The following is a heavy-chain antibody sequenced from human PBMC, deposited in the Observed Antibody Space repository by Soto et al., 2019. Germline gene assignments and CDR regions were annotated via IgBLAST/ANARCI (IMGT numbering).Heavy chain of an antibody. Sequence: GGSLRLSCAASGFTFSSYAMHWVRQAPGKGLEWVAVISYDGSNKYYADSVKGRFTISRDNSKNTLYLQMNSLRAEDTAVYYCARDPSLGVPAAMSWFDPWGQGTLVTVSS. CDR2: ISYDGSNK. CDR3: ARDPSLGVPAAMSWFDP. J-gene: IGHJ5*02. D-gene: IGHD2-2*01. CDR1: GFTFSSYA. V-gene: IGHV3-30-3*01.